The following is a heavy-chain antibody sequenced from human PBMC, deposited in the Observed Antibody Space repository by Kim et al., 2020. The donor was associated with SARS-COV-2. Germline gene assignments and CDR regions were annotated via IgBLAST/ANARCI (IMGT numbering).Heavy chain of an antibody. J-gene: IGHJ4*02. D-gene: IGHD1-26*01. V-gene: IGHV3-11*05. CDR1: GFIFSDYY. Sequence: GGSLRLSCVASGFIFSDYYMSWIRQAPGKGLEWLSYISSSSSHTNYADSVKGRFTISRDNAKNSVYLQMNSLRAEDTVVYYCARDREGVGQHADYWGQGT. CDR2: ISSSSSHT. CDR3: ARDREGVGQHADY.